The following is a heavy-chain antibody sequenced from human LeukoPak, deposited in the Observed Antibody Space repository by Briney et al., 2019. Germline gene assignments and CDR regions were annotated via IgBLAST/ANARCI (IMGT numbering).Heavy chain of an antibody. CDR2: ISYDGNNR. D-gene: IGHD3-10*02. Sequence: PGRSLRLSCAASGFTFSSYGMHWVRQAPGKGLEWVAVISYDGNNRYSADSVKGRFTISRDNSKNTLYLQTNSLRAEDTAVYYCTRAYVGNWFDPWGQGTLVTVSS. V-gene: IGHV3-30*03. CDR3: TRAYVGNWFDP. CDR1: GFTFSSYG. J-gene: IGHJ5*02.